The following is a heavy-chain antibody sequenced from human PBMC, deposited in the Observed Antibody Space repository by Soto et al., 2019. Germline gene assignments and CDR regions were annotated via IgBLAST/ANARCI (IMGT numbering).Heavy chain of an antibody. CDR1: GYTFTSYA. CDR2: INAGNGNT. CDR3: ARALSGYDRHWFDR. J-gene: IGHJ5*02. Sequence: QVQLVQSGAEVKKPGASVKVSCKASGYTFTSYAMHWVRQAPGQRLEWMGWINAGNGNTKYSQKFQGRVTITRDTSASTAYMELRSLRSEDTAVYYCARALSGYDRHWFDRWGQGTLVTVSS. D-gene: IGHD5-12*01. V-gene: IGHV1-3*01.